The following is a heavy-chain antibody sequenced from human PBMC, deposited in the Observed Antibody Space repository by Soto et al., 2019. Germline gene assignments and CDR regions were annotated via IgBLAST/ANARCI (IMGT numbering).Heavy chain of an antibody. D-gene: IGHD4-17*01. J-gene: IGHJ4*02. CDR1: GGSISSYY. Sequence: PSETLSLTCTVSGGSISSYYWSWIRQPPGKGLEWIGYIYYSGSTNYNPSLKSRVTISVDTSKNQFSLKLSSVTAADTAVYYCARMTTVTTDLDYWGQGTLVTVSS. V-gene: IGHV4-59*01. CDR3: ARMTTVTTDLDY. CDR2: IYYSGST.